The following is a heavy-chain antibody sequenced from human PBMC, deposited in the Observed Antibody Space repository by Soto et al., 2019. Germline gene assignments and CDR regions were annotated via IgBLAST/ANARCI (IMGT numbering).Heavy chain of an antibody. Sequence: QVTVKESGPVLVKPTETLTLTCSVSGFSLSNAGLGVSWIRQPPGKALEWLAHIFSNDEKSYSTSLKSRLTISKHTSKSQVVLTMTNMDPVDTATYYCASAYSTSWYWFYPWGQGTLVTVSS. CDR1: GFSLSNAGLG. CDR2: IFSNDEK. D-gene: IGHD6-13*01. V-gene: IGHV2-26*01. J-gene: IGHJ5*02. CDR3: ASAYSTSWYWFYP.